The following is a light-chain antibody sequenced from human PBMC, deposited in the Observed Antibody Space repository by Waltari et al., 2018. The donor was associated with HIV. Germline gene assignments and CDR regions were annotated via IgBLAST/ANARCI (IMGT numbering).Light chain of an antibody. CDR1: SSDVGGYNY. CDR3: CSFAGSYTWL. J-gene: IGLJ2*01. CDR2: DLT. V-gene: IGLV2-11*01. Sequence: QSALTQPRSVSGSPGPSVTIPCPGTSSDVGGYNYLSWYQQLPGKAPKLMIYDLTERPSGVPDRFSGSKSGNTASLTISGLQAEDEADYYCCSFAGSYTWLFGGGTKLTVL.